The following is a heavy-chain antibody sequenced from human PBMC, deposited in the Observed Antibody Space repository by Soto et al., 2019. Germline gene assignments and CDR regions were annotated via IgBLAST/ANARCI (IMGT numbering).Heavy chain of an antibody. D-gene: IGHD6-6*01. CDR3: AKDLEKYSSSPGY. J-gene: IGHJ4*02. CDR2: ISYDGSNK. V-gene: IGHV3-30*18. CDR1: GFTFSSYG. Sequence: GGSLRLSCAASGFTFSSYGMHWVRQAPGKGLEWVAVISYDGSNKYYADSVKGRFTISRDNSKNTLYLQMNSLRAEDTAVYYCAKDLEKYSSSPGYWGQGTLVTVSS.